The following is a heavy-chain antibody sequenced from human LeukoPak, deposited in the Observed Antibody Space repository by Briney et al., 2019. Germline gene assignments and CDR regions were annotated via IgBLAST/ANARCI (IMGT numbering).Heavy chain of an antibody. Sequence: ASVKVSCKASGYTFTGYYAHWVRQAPGQGLEWMGWINPNSGGTNYAQKFQGRVTMTRDTSISTAYMELSRLRSDDTAVHYCAREPSYGYYGMDVWGQGTTVTVSS. CDR1: GYTFTGYY. D-gene: IGHD5-18*01. J-gene: IGHJ6*02. CDR2: INPNSGGT. CDR3: AREPSYGYYGMDV. V-gene: IGHV1-2*02.